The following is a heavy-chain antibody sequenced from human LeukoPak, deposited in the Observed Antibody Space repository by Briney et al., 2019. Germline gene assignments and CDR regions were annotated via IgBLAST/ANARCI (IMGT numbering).Heavy chain of an antibody. D-gene: IGHD2-15*01. CDR2: IYHSGTT. J-gene: IGHJ3*02. CDR1: GGSISSSSYY. V-gene: IGHV4-39*07. Sequence: TSETLSLTCTVSGGSISSSSYYWGWIRQPPGKGLEWIGSIYHSGTTYYNPSLKSRVTISRDTSKNQFSLKLSSVTAADTAVYYCARDRGVVLRLAFDIWGLGTMVTVSS. CDR3: ARDRGVVLRLAFDI.